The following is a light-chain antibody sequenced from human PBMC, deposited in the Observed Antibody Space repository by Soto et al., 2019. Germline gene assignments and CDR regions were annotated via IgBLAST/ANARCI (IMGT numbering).Light chain of an antibody. CDR1: QSVSSN. CDR2: GAS. CDR3: QQYDNWIT. V-gene: IGKV3-15*01. J-gene: IGKJ4*01. Sequence: EIVMTQSPATLSVSPGERATLSCRASQSVSSNLAWYQQKPGQAPRLLIYGASTSATGIPARFSGSGSGTEFTLSIRSLQSEDFAVYYCQQYDNWITFGGGTKVEIK.